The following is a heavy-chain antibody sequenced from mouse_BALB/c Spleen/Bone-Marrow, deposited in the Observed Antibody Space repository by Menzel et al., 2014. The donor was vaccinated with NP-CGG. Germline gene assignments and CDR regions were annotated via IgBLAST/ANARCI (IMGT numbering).Heavy chain of an antibody. CDR3: ARDDYDDQYYFDY. CDR2: ISSGGST. Sequence: EVKLQESGGGLVKPGGSLELSCAASGFTFSSYAMSWVRQTPEKRLEWVASISSGGSTYYPDSVKGRFTISRDNARNILYLQMSSLRSEDTAMYYCARDDYDDQYYFDYWGQGTTLTVSS. V-gene: IGHV5-6-5*01. J-gene: IGHJ2*01. CDR1: GFTFSSYA. D-gene: IGHD2-4*01.